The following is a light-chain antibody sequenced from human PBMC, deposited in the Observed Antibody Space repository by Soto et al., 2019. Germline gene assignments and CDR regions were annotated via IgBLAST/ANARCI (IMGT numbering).Light chain of an antibody. Sequence: EIVLTQSPGTLSLSPGERATLSCRASQSVSNYLAWYQRKPGQAPRLLIYGASSRATGIPDRFSGSGSGTDFTLTISRREPEDFAVYYCHQYGGSPQTFGHGTKVDIK. CDR2: GAS. V-gene: IGKV3-20*01. J-gene: IGKJ1*01. CDR1: QSVSNY. CDR3: HQYGGSPQT.